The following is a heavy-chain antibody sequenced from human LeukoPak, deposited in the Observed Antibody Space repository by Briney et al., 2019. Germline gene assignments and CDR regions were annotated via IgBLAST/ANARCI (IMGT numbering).Heavy chain of an antibody. V-gene: IGHV4-61*08. J-gene: IGHJ5*02. CDR2: IYYSGST. CDR1: GSSISSGGYY. Sequence: SQTLSLTCTVSGSSISSGGYYWGWIRQPPGKGLEWIGYIYYSGSTTYNPSLKSRVTISVDTSKNQFSLKLSSVTAADTAVYYCARGTMMVGPWGQGTLVTVSS. CDR3: ARGTMMVGP. D-gene: IGHD3-22*01.